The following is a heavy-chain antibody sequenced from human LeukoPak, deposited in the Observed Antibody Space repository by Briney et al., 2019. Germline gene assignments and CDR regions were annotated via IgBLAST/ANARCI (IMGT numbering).Heavy chain of an antibody. V-gene: IGHV3-48*03. CDR2: ISSSGSTI. J-gene: IGHJ4*02. D-gene: IGHD1-1*01. CDR3: ARCDDFAFDY. CDR1: GFTFSSYE. Sequence: GGSLRLSCAASGFTFSSYEMNWVRQAPGKGLEWVSYISSSGSTIYYADPVKGRFTISRDNAKNSLYLQMNSLRAEDTAVYYCARCDDFAFDYWGQGTLVTVSS.